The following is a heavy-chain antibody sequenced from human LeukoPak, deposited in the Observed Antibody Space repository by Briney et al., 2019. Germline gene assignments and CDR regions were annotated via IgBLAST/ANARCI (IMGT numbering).Heavy chain of an antibody. CDR2: IYTSGST. CDR1: GGSISGYY. D-gene: IGHD3-10*01. CDR3: ARHYYGSGSYYKYSFDY. Sequence: PSETLSLTCTVSGGSISGYYWSWIRQPPGKGLEWIGYIYTSGSTNYNPSLKSRVTISVDTSKNQFSLKLSSVTAADTAVYYCARHYYGSGSYYKYSFDYWGQGTLVTVSS. V-gene: IGHV4-4*09. J-gene: IGHJ4*02.